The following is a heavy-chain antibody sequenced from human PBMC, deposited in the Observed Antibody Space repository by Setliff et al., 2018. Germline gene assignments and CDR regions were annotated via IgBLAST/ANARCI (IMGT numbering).Heavy chain of an antibody. CDR2: IWYDGSNK. CDR3: AKAAYYYDSSGSYFDY. Sequence: GGSLRLSCAASGFTFSSYGMHWVRQAPGKGLEWVAVIWYDGSNKYYADSVGGRFTISRDNSKSTLYLQMNSLRAEDTALYYCAKAAYYYDSSGSYFDYWGQGTLVTVSS. CDR1: GFTFSSYG. J-gene: IGHJ4*02. V-gene: IGHV3-33*06. D-gene: IGHD3-22*01.